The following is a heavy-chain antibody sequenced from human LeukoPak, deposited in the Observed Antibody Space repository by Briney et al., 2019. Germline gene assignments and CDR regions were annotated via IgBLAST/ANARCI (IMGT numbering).Heavy chain of an antibody. Sequence: SETLSLTCTVSGGSVSSSGSYWSWIRQPPGKGLEWIGTISYSGSTYYNPSLKSRVTISVDTSTNQFSLKLSSVTAADTAVYYCARRYYYDSSGYYYHYDYWGQGTLVTVSS. V-gene: IGHV4-39*01. J-gene: IGHJ4*02. D-gene: IGHD3-22*01. CDR1: GGSVSSSGSY. CDR3: ARRYYYDSSGYYYHYDY. CDR2: ISYSGST.